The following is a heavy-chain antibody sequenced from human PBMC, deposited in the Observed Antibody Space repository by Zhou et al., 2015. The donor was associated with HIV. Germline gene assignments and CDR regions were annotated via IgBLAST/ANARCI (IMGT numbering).Heavy chain of an antibody. CDR2: ISYDGSNK. CDR3: ARDGDIVLMMYAFDY. CDR1: RFTFSKYA. Sequence: QVQLVESGGGVVQPGRSLRLSCAASRFTFSKYAMYWVRQAPGKGLEWVAVISYDGSNKYYADSVKGRFTISRDNSKNTLYLQMSSLRAEDTAVYYCARDGDIVLMMYAFDYWAREPWSPVSS. D-gene: IGHD2-8*01. V-gene: IGHV3-30-3*01. J-gene: IGHJ4*02.